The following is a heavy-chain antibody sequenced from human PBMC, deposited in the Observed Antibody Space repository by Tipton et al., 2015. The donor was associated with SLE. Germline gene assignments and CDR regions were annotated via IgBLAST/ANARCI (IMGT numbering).Heavy chain of an antibody. J-gene: IGHJ5*02. CDR3: ARHQPRMVQGDWFDP. D-gene: IGHD3-10*01. Sequence: TLSLTCTVSGGSMSSGSYYWSWIRQPAGKGLEWIGHFYTSGGTNYNPSLKSRLTISMDTSKRQVSLKLRSVTAADTAVYYCARHQPRMVQGDWFDPWGQGTLVTVSS. CDR1: GGSMSSGSYY. V-gene: IGHV4-61*09. CDR2: FYTSGGT.